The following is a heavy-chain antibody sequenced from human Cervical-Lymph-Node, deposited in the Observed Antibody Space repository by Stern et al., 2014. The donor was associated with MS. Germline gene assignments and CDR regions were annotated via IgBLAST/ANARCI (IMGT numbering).Heavy chain of an antibody. CDR3: ASSVGELTPEAV. D-gene: IGHD3-10*01. CDR2: IIPMFGTA. Sequence: VQLEESGAEVKKPGSSVRVSCKASGGTFSSYAISWVRQAPGQGLEWMGGIIPMFGTANYAQKFQGRVTITADDSTTTAYMEVSSLRSEDTAVYYCASSVGELTPEAVWGQGTTVTVFS. V-gene: IGHV1-69*01. CDR1: GGTFSSYA. J-gene: IGHJ6*02.